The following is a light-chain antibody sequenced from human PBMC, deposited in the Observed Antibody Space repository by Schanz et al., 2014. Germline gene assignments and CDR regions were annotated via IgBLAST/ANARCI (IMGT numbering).Light chain of an antibody. CDR1: SSDVGGYNY. Sequence: QSALTQPRSVSGSPGQSVTISCTGTSSDVGGYNYVSWYQQHPGKAPKVMIYDVNKRPSGVSNRFSGSKSGNTASLTISGLQAEDEADYYCSSYTSSSTRVFGGGTKLTVL. V-gene: IGLV2-14*01. J-gene: IGLJ3*02. CDR2: DVN. CDR3: SSYTSSSTRV.